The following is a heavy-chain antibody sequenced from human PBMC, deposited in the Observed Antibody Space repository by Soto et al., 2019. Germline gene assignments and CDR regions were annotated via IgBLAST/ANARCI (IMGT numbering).Heavy chain of an antibody. D-gene: IGHD1-26*01. Sequence: EVQLVESGGGLVQPGGSLRLSCAASGFTFSSYEMNWVRQAPGKGLEWVSYISSRGSTIYYADSVKGRFTIARENAKNSLYLQMNSLRAEDTAVYYCARAKWAGAYYFDYWGQGTLVTVSS. CDR1: GFTFSSYE. V-gene: IGHV3-48*03. CDR2: ISSRGSTI. CDR3: ARAKWAGAYYFDY. J-gene: IGHJ4*02.